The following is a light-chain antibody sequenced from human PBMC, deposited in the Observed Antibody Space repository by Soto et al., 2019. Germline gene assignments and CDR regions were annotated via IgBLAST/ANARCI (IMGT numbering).Light chain of an antibody. CDR3: QQYYSTPLT. J-gene: IGKJ4*01. Sequence: DIVMTQSPDSLVVPLGERATIHCKATQSLLFSSKNLNYLSWYQQRPGQPPRLLIYWASTRDSGVPDRFSGSGSGTDFTLTISSLQAEDVAVYYCQQYYSTPLTFGGWTRLEIK. CDR2: WAS. V-gene: IGKV4-1*01. CDR1: QSLLFSSKNLNY.